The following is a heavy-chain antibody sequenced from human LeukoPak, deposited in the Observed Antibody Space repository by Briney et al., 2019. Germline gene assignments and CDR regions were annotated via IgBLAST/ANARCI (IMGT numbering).Heavy chain of an antibody. CDR2: INHSGST. D-gene: IGHD4-17*01. CDR1: GGSFSGYY. Sequence: PSETLSLTCAVYGGSFSGYYWSWIRQPPGKGLEWIGEINHSGSTNYNPSFKSRVTISVDTSKIQFSLKLSSVTAADTAVYYCARGPRPDGDHPYYFDYWGQGTLVTVSS. V-gene: IGHV4-34*01. CDR3: ARGPRPDGDHPYYFDY. J-gene: IGHJ4*02.